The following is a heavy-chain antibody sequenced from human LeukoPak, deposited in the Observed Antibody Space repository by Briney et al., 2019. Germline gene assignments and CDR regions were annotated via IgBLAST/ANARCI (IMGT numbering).Heavy chain of an antibody. CDR2: IIPTLGVA. J-gene: IGHJ4*02. CDR3: ARDMDVGFGELVDS. CDR1: GGTFTSHA. V-gene: IGHV1-69*04. Sequence: SVKVSCKASGGTFTSHAISWVRQAPGQGLEWMGRIIPTLGVATYAQKLQGRVTITADRSTSTAYMELSSLRSEDTAVYYCARDMDVGFGELVDSWGQGTLVTVSS. D-gene: IGHD3-10*01.